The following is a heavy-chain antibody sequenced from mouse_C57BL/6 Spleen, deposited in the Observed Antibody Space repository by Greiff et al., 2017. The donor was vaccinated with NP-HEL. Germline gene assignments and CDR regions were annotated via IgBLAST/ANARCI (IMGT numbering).Heavy chain of an antibody. V-gene: IGHV5-4*03. CDR2: ISDGGSYT. Sequence: DVMLVESGGGLVKPGGSLKLSCAASGFTFSSYAMSWVRQTPEKRLEWVATISDGGSYTYYPDNVKGRFTISRDNAKNNLYLQMSHLKSEDTAMYYCARGAYGSSYGFAYWGQGTLVTVSA. D-gene: IGHD1-1*01. CDR3: ARGAYGSSYGFAY. J-gene: IGHJ3*01. CDR1: GFTFSSYA.